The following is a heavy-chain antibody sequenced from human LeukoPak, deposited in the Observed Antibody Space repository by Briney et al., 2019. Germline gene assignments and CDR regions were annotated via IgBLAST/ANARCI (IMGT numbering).Heavy chain of an antibody. D-gene: IGHD6-13*01. V-gene: IGHV3-66*01. Sequence: GESLRLSCAASGFTVSSNYMSWVRQAPGKGLEWVSVIYSGGSTYYADSVKGRFTISRDNSKNTLYLQMNSLRAEDTAVYYCARGPSPAAVDYWGQGTLVTVSS. CDR1: GFTVSSNY. J-gene: IGHJ4*02. CDR2: IYSGGST. CDR3: ARGPSPAAVDY.